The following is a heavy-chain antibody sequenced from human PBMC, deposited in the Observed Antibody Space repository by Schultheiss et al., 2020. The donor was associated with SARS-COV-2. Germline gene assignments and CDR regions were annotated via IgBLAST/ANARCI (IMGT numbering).Heavy chain of an antibody. Sequence: GGSLRLSCAASGFTFSSYAMHWVRQAPGKGLEWVAVISYDGSNKYYADSVKGRFTISRDNSKNTLYLQMNSLRAEDTAVYYCARFSYDFWSDDTDYGMDVWGQGTTVTVSS. CDR1: GFTFSSYA. V-gene: IGHV3-30*07. CDR2: ISYDGSNK. D-gene: IGHD3-3*01. J-gene: IGHJ6*02. CDR3: ARFSYDFWSDDTDYGMDV.